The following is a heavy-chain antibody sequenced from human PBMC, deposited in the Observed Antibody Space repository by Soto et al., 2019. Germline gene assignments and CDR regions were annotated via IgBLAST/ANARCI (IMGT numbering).Heavy chain of an antibody. CDR1: GYTFTSYD. Sequence: QVQLVQSGAEVKKPGASVKVSCKASGYTFTSYDINWVRQATGQGLEWMGWMNPNSGNTRYAQKYQGRVTITRNTSISTAYLELCSLRSEDTAVYYCARLGSSYYDSSGYFDFDYWGQGTLVTVSS. V-gene: IGHV1-8*01. CDR3: ARLGSSYYDSSGYFDFDY. CDR2: MNPNSGNT. J-gene: IGHJ4*02. D-gene: IGHD3-22*01.